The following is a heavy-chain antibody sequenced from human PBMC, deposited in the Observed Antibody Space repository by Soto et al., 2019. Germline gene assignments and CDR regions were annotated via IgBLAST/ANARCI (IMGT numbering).Heavy chain of an antibody. V-gene: IGHV4-39*01. J-gene: IGHJ5*02. CDR1: GASISVHSYY. Sequence: SETLSLTCTVSGASISVHSYYWTWIRQPPGKGLEWIGSSYYSGTTYFNPSLKSRATISVYTSKNQFSLRLTSVTAADTAIYYCTRRYNWNDNYFCPWGPGALVTVSS. CDR2: SYYSGTT. D-gene: IGHD1-20*01. CDR3: TRRYNWNDNYFCP.